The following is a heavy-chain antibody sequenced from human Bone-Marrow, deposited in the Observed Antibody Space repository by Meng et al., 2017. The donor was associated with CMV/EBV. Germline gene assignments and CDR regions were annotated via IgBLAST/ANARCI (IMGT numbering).Heavy chain of an antibody. J-gene: IGHJ4*02. Sequence: GGSLRLSCAASGFTFSSYAMSWVRQAPGKGLEWVSAISGSGGSTYYADSVKGRFTISRDNSKNTLYLQMNSLRAEDTAVYYCAKGPYCSSTSCYTSWDFDYWGQGTLVTVSS. CDR3: AKGPYCSSTSCYTSWDFDY. D-gene: IGHD2-2*02. V-gene: IGHV3-23*01. CDR2: ISGSGGST. CDR1: GFTFSSYA.